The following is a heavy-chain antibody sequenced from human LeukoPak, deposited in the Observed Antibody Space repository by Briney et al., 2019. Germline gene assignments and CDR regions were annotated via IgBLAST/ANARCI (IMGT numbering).Heavy chain of an antibody. V-gene: IGHV6-1*01. CDR2: TYYRSKWYN. J-gene: IGHJ4*02. CDR1: GDTVSSNSAT. D-gene: IGHD5-18*01. CDR3: SRDNSGYTYGDFDF. Sequence: SQTLSLTCAISGDTVSSNSATWNWIRQSPSRGLEWLGRTYYRSKWYNDYAVFVKSRITINPDTSKNQFSLQLKSVTPEDTAVYFCSRDNSGYTYGDFDFWGQGILVTVSS.